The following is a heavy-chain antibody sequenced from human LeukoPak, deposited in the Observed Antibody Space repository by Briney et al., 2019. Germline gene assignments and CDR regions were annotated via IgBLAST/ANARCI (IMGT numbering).Heavy chain of an antibody. CDR3: ARDRGSSGYYYGGLDY. CDR1: GFTFSSYS. D-gene: IGHD3-22*01. J-gene: IGHJ4*02. CDR2: ISSSSSYK. V-gene: IGHV3-21*01. Sequence: SGGSLILSCAASGFTFSSYSMNWVRQAPGKGLECVSSISSSSSYKSYADPVKGRFTISRDNAKNSLYLQMNSLRAEDTAVYYCARDRGSSGYYYGGLDYWGQGTLVTVSS.